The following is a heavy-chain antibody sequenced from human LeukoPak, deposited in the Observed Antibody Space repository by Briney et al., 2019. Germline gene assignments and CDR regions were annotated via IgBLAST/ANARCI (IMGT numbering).Heavy chain of an antibody. Sequence: PGRSLRLSCTAPGFTFGDYAMSWFRQAPGKGLEWVSAISGSGGSTYYADSVKGRFTISRDNSKNTLYLQMNSLRAEDTAVYYCANENYDSRFDYWGQGTLVTVSS. V-gene: IGHV3-23*01. D-gene: IGHD3-22*01. CDR2: ISGSGGST. J-gene: IGHJ4*02. CDR1: GFTFGDYA. CDR3: ANENYDSRFDY.